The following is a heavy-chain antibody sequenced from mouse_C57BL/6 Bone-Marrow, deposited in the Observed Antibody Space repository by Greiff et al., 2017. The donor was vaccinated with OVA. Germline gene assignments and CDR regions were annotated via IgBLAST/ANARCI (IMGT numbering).Heavy chain of an antibody. CDR2: ISYDGSN. J-gene: IGHJ3*01. V-gene: IGHV3-6*01. CDR3: ARDQDRVVAGRFAY. Sequence: EVKLLESGPGLVKPSQSLSLTCSVTGYSITSGYYWNWIRQFPGNKLEWMGYISYDGSNNYNPSLKNRISITRDTSKNQFFLKLNSVTTEDTATYYCARDQDRVVAGRFAYWGQGTLVTVSA. D-gene: IGHD1-1*01. CDR1: GYSITSGYY.